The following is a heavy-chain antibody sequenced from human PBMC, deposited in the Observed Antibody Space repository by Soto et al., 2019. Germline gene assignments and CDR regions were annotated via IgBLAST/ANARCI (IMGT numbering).Heavy chain of an antibody. CDR3: AKDHGTGYSSTPGY. CDR1: GFTFSSYA. V-gene: IGHV3-23*01. CDR2: ISGSGGST. D-gene: IGHD6-13*01. Sequence: GGYLRLSCAASGFTFSSYAMSWVRQAPGKGQETVSAISGSGGSTYYADSVKGRFTISRDNSKNTLYLQMNSLRAEDTAVYYCAKDHGTGYSSTPGYWGQRTLVIVSS. J-gene: IGHJ4*02.